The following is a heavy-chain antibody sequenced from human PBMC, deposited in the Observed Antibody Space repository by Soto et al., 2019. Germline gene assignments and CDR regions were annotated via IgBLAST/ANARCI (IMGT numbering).Heavy chain of an antibody. Sequence: QVQLVQSGAEVKKPGASVKVSCKASGYTFTSYGISWVRQAPGQGLEWMGWISAYNGNTNYAQKLQGRLTMTTDTSTSTAYMELRSLRSDDTAVYYCARDREGLGGYGDNWFDPWGQGTLVTVSS. D-gene: IGHD5-12*01. CDR3: ARDREGLGGYGDNWFDP. V-gene: IGHV1-18*01. CDR2: ISAYNGNT. J-gene: IGHJ5*02. CDR1: GYTFTSYG.